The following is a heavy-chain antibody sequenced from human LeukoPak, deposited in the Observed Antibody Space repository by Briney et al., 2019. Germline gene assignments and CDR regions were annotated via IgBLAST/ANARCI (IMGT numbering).Heavy chain of an antibody. D-gene: IGHD4-23*01. Sequence: GESLKISCKASGYSFSYYWIGWVRQMPGKGLEWMGIIYPDDSKTRYSPSFQGQLTISADKSTNAAYLQWSSLKASDTAIYYCARYNYGANLVGDAFDIWGQGTMVTVSS. CDR2: IYPDDSKT. V-gene: IGHV5-51*01. CDR1: GYSFSYYW. CDR3: ARYNYGANLVGDAFDI. J-gene: IGHJ3*02.